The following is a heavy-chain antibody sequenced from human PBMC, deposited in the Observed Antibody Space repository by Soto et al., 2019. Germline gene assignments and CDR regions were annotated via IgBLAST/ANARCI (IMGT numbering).Heavy chain of an antibody. V-gene: IGHV1-69*12. CDR2: IIPIFDTA. D-gene: IGHD3-22*01. CDR3: AGHSSGVPGYYYGMDV. CDR1: GGTFSSYA. J-gene: IGHJ6*04. Sequence: QVQLVQSGAEVKKPGSSVKVSCKASGGTFSSYAISWVRQAPGQGLEWMGGIIPIFDTADYAPKFQGRVTITADESTNTAYMELSSLRSEDTAVYYCAGHSSGVPGYYYGMDVWGKGTTVTVSS.